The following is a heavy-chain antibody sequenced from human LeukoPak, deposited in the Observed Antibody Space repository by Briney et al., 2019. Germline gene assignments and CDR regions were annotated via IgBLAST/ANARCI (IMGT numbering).Heavy chain of an antibody. Sequence: PGGSLRLSCAASGFTFSTYAMSRVRQAPGKGLEWVSSISGSGGFTYYADSVKGRFTISRDNSENTLYLQMNSLRAEDTAVYYCAKHKGSGSYYLYSFDYWGQGTLVTVSS. CDR1: GFTFSTYA. V-gene: IGHV3-23*01. J-gene: IGHJ4*02. CDR2: ISGSGGFT. CDR3: AKHKGSGSYYLYSFDY. D-gene: IGHD3-10*01.